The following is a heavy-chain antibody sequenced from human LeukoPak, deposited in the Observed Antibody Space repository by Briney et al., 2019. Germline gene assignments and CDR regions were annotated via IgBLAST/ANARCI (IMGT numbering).Heavy chain of an antibody. J-gene: IGHJ5*02. CDR3: ARDLSSWSISFDP. CDR2: FWADGITT. V-gene: IGHV3-33*01. D-gene: IGHD6-13*01. Sequence: GGSLRLSCAASGFPFSSYGMHWFRQAPGRGLEWVAGFWADGITTSHADSVKGRFFISRDNFKNTLYLQMNSLGVEDTAVYFCARDLSSWSISFDPRGQGTLVSISS. CDR1: GFPFSSYG.